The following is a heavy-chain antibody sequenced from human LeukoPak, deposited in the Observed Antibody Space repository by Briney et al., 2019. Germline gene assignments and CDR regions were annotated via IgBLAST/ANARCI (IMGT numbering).Heavy chain of an antibody. D-gene: IGHD3-10*01. V-gene: IGHV4-38-2*01. CDR2: IYHSGST. J-gene: IGHJ4*02. CDR1: GYSISSGYY. CDR3: ARVGTMVRGVSDY. Sequence: PSETLSLTCAVSGYSISSGYYWGWIRQPPGKGLEWIGSIYHSGSTYYNPSPKSRVTISVDTSKNQFSLKLSSVTAADTAVYYCARVGTMVRGVSDYWGQGTLVTVSS.